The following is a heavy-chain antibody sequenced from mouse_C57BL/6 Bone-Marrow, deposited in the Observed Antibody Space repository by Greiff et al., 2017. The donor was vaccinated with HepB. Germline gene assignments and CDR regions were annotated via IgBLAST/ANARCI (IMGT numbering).Heavy chain of an antibody. CDR3: ARVYEYYAMDY. J-gene: IGHJ4*01. V-gene: IGHV3-5*01. Sequence: EVKLQESGPGLVKPSQTVFLTCTVTGISITTGNYRWSWIRQFPGNKLEWIGYIYYSGTITYNPSLTSRTTITRDTPKNQFFLEMNSLTAEDTATYYCARVYEYYAMDYWGQGTSVTVSS. CDR2: IYYSGTI. CDR1: GISITTGNYR. D-gene: IGHD2-3*01.